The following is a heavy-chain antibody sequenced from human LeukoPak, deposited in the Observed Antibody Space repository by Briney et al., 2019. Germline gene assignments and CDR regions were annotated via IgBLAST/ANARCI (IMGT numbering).Heavy chain of an antibody. J-gene: IGHJ4*02. V-gene: IGHV3-30*18. D-gene: IGHD2-15*01. CDR3: AKDTGYCSGGSCYRFDY. CDR2: ISYDGSNK. Sequence: GRSLRLSCAASRFTFSNYGMHWVRQAPGKGLEWVAVISYDGSNKYYVDSVKGRFTISRDNSKNTLYLQMNSLRAEDTAVYYCAKDTGYCSGGSCYRFDYWGQGTLVTVSS. CDR1: RFTFSNYG.